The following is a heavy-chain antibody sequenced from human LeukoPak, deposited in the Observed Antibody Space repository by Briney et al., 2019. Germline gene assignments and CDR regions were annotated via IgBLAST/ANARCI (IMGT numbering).Heavy chain of an antibody. CDR1: GFTFDDYG. CDR2: INWNGGST. D-gene: IGHD1-26*01. CDR3: ARRRDLYSGSYYPFDY. V-gene: IGHV3-20*04. J-gene: IGHJ4*02. Sequence: GGSLRLSCAASGFTFDDYGMSWVRQAPGKGLEWVSGINWNGGSTGYADSVKGRFTISRDNSKNSLYLQMNSLRAEDTAMYYCARRRDLYSGSYYPFDYWGQGTLVTVSS.